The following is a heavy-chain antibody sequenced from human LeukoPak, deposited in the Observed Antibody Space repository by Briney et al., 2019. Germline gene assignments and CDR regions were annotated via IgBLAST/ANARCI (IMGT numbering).Heavy chain of an antibody. CDR3: AKDRGFSGSYYGYDS. V-gene: IGHV3-23*01. J-gene: IGHJ4*02. CDR2: ISASAGST. Sequence: GGSLRLSCAASGFSFSSDAMGWVRHAPGKGLEWVSSISASAGSTYYADSVKGRFTISRDNSKNTPFLLMNSLRDDDTAIYYGAKDRGFSGSYYGYDSWGQGTLVTVSS. D-gene: IGHD1-26*01. CDR1: GFSFSSDA.